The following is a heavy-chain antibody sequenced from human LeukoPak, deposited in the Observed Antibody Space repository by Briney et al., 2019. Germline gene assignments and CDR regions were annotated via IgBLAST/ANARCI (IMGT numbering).Heavy chain of an antibody. J-gene: IGHJ4*02. Sequence: GGSLRLSCAASAFTFSSYSMHWVRQAPGKGLEWVSSISSGSTYIYFADSVKGRFTISRDNAKKSLYLQMNSLTADDTAVYYCARERTTIVSGTTIGAYWGQGTLVTVSS. CDR3: ARERTTIVSGTTIGAY. CDR1: AFTFSSYS. D-gene: IGHD2/OR15-2a*01. CDR2: ISSGSTYI. V-gene: IGHV3-21*01.